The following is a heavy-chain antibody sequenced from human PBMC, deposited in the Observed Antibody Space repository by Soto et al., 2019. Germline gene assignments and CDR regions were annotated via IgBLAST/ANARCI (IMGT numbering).Heavy chain of an antibody. CDR3: ARHRYSGYDNWFDP. CDR1: GGSISSYY. J-gene: IGHJ5*02. Sequence: SETLSLTCTVSGGSISSYYWSWIRQPPGKGLEWIGYIYYSGSTNYNPSLKSRVTISVDTSKNQFSLKLSSVTAADTAVYYCARHRYSGYDNWFDPWGRGTLVTVSS. D-gene: IGHD5-12*01. V-gene: IGHV4-59*08. CDR2: IYYSGST.